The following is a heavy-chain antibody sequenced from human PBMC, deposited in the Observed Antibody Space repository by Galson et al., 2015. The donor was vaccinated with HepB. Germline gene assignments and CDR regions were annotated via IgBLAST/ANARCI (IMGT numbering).Heavy chain of an antibody. CDR1: GFSLSTSGMC. CDR2: IDWDDDK. J-gene: IGHJ4*02. Sequence: PALVKPTQTLTLTCTFSGFSLSTSGMCVSWIRQPPGKALEWLALIDWDDDKYYSTSLKTRLTISKDTSKNQVVLTMTNMDPVDTATYYCARGTLRIAAAGTGLDYWGQGTLVTVSS. CDR3: ARGTLRIAAAGTGLDY. V-gene: IGHV2-70*01. D-gene: IGHD6-13*01.